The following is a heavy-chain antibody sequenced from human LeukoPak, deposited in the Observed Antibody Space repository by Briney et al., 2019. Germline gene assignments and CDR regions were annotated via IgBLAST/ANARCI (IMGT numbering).Heavy chain of an antibody. J-gene: IGHJ5*02. CDR2: IYYNGST. D-gene: IGHD3-10*01. CDR1: GGSISSYY. Sequence: SETLPLTCTVSGGSISSYYWSWIRQPPGKGLEWIGYIYYNGSTNYKPSLKSRVTVSVDTSKNQFSLKLSSVTAADTAVYYCARGGYYGSGNDFRFDPWGQGTLVTVSS. CDR3: ARGGYYGSGNDFRFDP. V-gene: IGHV4-59*01.